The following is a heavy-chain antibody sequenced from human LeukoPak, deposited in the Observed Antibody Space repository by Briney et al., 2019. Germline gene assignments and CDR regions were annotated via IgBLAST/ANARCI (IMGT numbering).Heavy chain of an antibody. D-gene: IGHD4-11*01. CDR1: GYTFTSYY. J-gene: IGHJ5*02. CDR3: ARQQGLQNLNFDH. CDR2: INPIGGTT. V-gene: IGHV1-46*01. Sequence: SSVKVSCKASGYTFTSYYMHWVRQAPGQGPEWMGIINPIGGTTDYAQKFQGRVTMTRDTSTSIVYMELSSLSPEDTAVYYCARQQGLQNLNFDHWGQGTLVTVSS.